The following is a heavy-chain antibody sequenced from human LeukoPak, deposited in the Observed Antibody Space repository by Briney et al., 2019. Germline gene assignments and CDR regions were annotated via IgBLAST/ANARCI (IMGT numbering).Heavy chain of an antibody. CDR3: ARGADFWSGYRHYYYYYMDV. D-gene: IGHD3-3*01. J-gene: IGHJ6*03. CDR1: GGCISSYY. V-gene: IGHV4-4*07. CDR2: IYTSGST. Sequence: PSETLSLTCTVSGGCISSYYWSWIRQPAGKGLEWIGRIYTSGSTNYNPSLKSRVTISVDTSKNQFPLKLSSVTAADTAVDFCARGADFWSGYRHYYYYYMDVWGKGTTVTVSS.